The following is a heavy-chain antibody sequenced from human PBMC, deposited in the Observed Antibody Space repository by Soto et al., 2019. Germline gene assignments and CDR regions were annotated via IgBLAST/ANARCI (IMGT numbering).Heavy chain of an antibody. V-gene: IGHV4-59*01. CDR2: IYYSGST. Sequence: SETLSLTWTVSGGSISSYYWSWIRQPPGKGLEWIGYIYYSGSTNYNPSLKSRVTISVDTSKNQFSLKLSSVTAADTAVYYCARDRLGYCSSTSCANWFDPWGQGTLVTVSS. D-gene: IGHD2-2*01. J-gene: IGHJ5*02. CDR1: GGSISSYY. CDR3: ARDRLGYCSSTSCANWFDP.